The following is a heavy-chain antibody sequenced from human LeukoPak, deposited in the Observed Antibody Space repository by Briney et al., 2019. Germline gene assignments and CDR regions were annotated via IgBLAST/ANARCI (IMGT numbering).Heavy chain of an antibody. J-gene: IGHJ6*03. CDR3: ARDWEELWPTSYYYYYMDV. CDR1: GYTFTSYY. Sequence: ASVKVSCKASGYTFTSYYMHWVRQAPGQGLEWMGIVNPSGGSTSYAQKFQGRVTMTRDMSTSTVYMELSSLRSEDTAVYYCARDWEELWPTSYYYYYMDVWGKGTTVTVSS. CDR2: VNPSGGST. D-gene: IGHD5-18*01. V-gene: IGHV1-46*01.